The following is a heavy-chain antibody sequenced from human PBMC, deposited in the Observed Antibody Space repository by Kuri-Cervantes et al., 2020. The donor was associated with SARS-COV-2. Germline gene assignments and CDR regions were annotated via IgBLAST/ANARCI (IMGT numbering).Heavy chain of an antibody. V-gene: IGHV3-9*01. Sequence: GGSLRLSCAASGFTFSSYGMHWVRQAPGKGLEWVSGISWNSGSIGYADSVKGRFTISRDNAKNSLYLQMNSLRAEDTALYYCAKDYTAMAFYYFDYWGQGTLVTVSS. CDR1: GFTFSSYG. CDR3: AKDYTAMAFYYFDY. J-gene: IGHJ4*02. CDR2: ISWNSGSI. D-gene: IGHD5-18*01.